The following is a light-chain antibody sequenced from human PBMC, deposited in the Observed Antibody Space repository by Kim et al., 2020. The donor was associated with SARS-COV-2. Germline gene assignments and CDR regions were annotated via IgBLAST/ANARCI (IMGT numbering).Light chain of an antibody. V-gene: IGKV1-5*03. CDR3: QQYNLYRT. Sequence: DIQMTQSPSTLSASVGDRVTITCRASQSISSWLAWYQQKPGKAPKLLIYKASSLESGVPSRFSGSGSGTEFTLTISSLQPDDFATYYCQQYNLYRTFGQGTKVDI. CDR1: QSISSW. CDR2: KAS. J-gene: IGKJ1*01.